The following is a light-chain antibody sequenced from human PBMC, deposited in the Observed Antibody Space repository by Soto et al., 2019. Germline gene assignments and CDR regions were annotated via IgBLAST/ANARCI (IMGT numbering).Light chain of an antibody. CDR2: GNS. Sequence: QSVLTQPPSVSGAPGQRVTISCTGSSSNIGAGYDVHWYQQLPGTAPKLLIYGNSNRPSGVPDRFSGSKSGTSASLAITRLQAEDEADYYCQSYDSSLSVFGGGTKLTVL. V-gene: IGLV1-40*01. J-gene: IGLJ3*02. CDR1: SSNIGAGYD. CDR3: QSYDSSLSV.